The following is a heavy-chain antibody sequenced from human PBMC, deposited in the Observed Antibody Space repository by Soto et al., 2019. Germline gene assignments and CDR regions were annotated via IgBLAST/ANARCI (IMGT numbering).Heavy chain of an antibody. CDR2: IYYSGST. CDR1: GGSISSYY. J-gene: IGHJ4*02. D-gene: IGHD5-18*01. CDR3: ARYGYSYGGYYFDY. V-gene: IGHV4-59*01. Sequence: SETLSLTCAVSGGSISSYYWSWIRQPPGKGLEWVGYIYYSGSTNYNPSLKSRVTISVDTSKNQFSLKLSSVTAADTAVYYCARYGYSYGGYYFDYWGQGTLVTVSS.